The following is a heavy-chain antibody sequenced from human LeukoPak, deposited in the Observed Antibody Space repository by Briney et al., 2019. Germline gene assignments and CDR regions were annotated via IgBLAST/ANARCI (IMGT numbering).Heavy chain of an antibody. CDR3: ATTYSYGSDDFDT. Sequence: GASVKVSCKASGYTFTRYYMHGVRQAPGKGLEWMGWINPNCGGTKYAQKSQGWVTMTRDTSISTAYMELSRLRSDDTAVYYCATTYSYGSDDFDTWGQGTMVTVSS. CDR1: GYTFTRYY. D-gene: IGHD5-18*01. J-gene: IGHJ3*02. V-gene: IGHV1-2*04. CDR2: INPNCGGT.